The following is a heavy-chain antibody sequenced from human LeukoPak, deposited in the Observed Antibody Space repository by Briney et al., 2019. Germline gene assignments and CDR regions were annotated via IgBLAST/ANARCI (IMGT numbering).Heavy chain of an antibody. V-gene: IGHV1-69*04. J-gene: IGHJ4*02. D-gene: IGHD6-13*01. Sequence: GASVKVSCKASGGSFSSYAISWVRQAPGQGLEWMGRIIPILDIANYAQKFQGGVTITADKSTSTAYMELSSLRSEDTAVYYCARDLGSSWYFYFDYWGQGTLVTVS. CDR3: ARDLGSSWYFYFDY. CDR2: IIPILDIA. CDR1: GGSFSSYA.